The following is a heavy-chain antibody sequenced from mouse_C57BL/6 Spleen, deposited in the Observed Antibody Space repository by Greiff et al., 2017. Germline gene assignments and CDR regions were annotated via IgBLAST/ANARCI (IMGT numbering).Heavy chain of an antibody. V-gene: IGHV14-3*01. Sequence: EVHLVESVAELVRPGASVKLSCTASGFNIKNTYMHWVKQRPEQGLEWIGRIDPANGNTKYAPKFQGKATITADTSSNTAYMQLSSLTSEDTAISYFTYGYDDYYAMDYWGQGTSVTVSS. CDR2: IDPANGNT. D-gene: IGHD2-2*01. CDR3: TYGYDDYYAMDY. J-gene: IGHJ4*01. CDR1: GFNIKNTY.